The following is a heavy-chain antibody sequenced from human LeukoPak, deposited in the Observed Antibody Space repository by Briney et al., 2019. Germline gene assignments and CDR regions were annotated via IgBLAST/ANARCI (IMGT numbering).Heavy chain of an antibody. CDR1: GYTFTSYY. V-gene: IGHV1-46*01. J-gene: IGHJ4*02. D-gene: IGHD6-13*01. CDR2: INPSGGST. Sequence: GASVKVSCKASGYTFTSYYMHWVRQAPGQGLEWMGIINPSGGSTSYAQKFQGRVTMTRDTSTSTVCMELSSLRSEDTAVYYCARAAAAGDRLDYWGQGTLVTVSS. CDR3: ARAAAAGDRLDY.